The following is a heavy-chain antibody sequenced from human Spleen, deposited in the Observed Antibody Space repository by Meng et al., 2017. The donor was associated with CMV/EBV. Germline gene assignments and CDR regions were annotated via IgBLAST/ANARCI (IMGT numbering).Heavy chain of an antibody. CDR2: IKEDGSQK. CDR1: GFTFSNCW. D-gene: IGHD1-14*01. Sequence: GESLKISCAASGFTFSNCWMSWVRQAPGKGLEWVANIKEDGSQKFFVDSVKGRFTISRDNSKNTLYLQMSGLRTEDTAVYYCATSLRTPSYDSWGQGTLVTVS. V-gene: IGHV3-7*01. J-gene: IGHJ5*01. CDR3: ATSLRTPSYDS.